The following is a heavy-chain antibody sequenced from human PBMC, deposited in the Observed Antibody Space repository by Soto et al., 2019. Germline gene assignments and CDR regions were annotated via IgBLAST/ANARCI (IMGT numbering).Heavy chain of an antibody. CDR1: GFTFSGHW. D-gene: IGHD2-2*01. CDR3: AREAGYCSRTSCYRRAFDT. J-gene: IGHJ3*02. V-gene: IGHV3-74*03. Sequence: EVQLVESGGDLIQPGGSLRLSCAASGFTFSGHWMHWVRQVPGKGLEWVSRINTDGGSSAYTDSVKGRFTISRDNAKNTLYLQMNGLSAEDTAVYYCAREAGYCSRTSCYRRAFDTWGQGTTVTVS. CDR2: INTDGGSS.